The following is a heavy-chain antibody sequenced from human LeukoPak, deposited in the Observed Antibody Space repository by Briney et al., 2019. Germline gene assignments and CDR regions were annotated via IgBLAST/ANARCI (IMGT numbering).Heavy chain of an antibody. J-gene: IGHJ4*02. V-gene: IGHV4-39*01. Sequence: PSETLSLTCTVSGGSISSSSYYWGWIRQPPGKGLEWIGSIYYSGSTYYNPSLKSRVTISVDTSKNQFSLKLSSVTAADTAVYCCARHHPVGATVDYWGQGTLVTVSS. CDR1: GGSISSSSYY. CDR2: IYYSGST. D-gene: IGHD1-26*01. CDR3: ARHHPVGATVDY.